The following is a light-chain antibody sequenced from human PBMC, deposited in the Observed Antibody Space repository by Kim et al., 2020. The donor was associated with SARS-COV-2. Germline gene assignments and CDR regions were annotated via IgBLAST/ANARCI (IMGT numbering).Light chain of an antibody. CDR1: QSISGY. CDR2: DAS. J-gene: IGKJ5*01. CDR3: QQRNKWPLT. Sequence: LSPGGRATLSCAASQSISGYLAWYQQKPGQAPRRLIYDASNRATGIPARFRGSGSGTDFTLTISSLQPEDFAVYYCQQRNKWPLTFGQGTRLEIK. V-gene: IGKV3-11*01.